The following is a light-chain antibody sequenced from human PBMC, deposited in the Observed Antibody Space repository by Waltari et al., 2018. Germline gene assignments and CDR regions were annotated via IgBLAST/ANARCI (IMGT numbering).Light chain of an antibody. CDR3: QQYNNWPSWT. CDR1: QSISSN. CDR2: GAS. J-gene: IGKJ1*01. V-gene: IGKV3-15*01. Sequence: EIVMTQSPATLSVSAGERATLSCRASQSISSNLAWYQQKPGQAPRLLIYGASVRATGIPARFSGSGSGTEFTLTISSLQSEDFAVYYCQQYNNWPSWTFGQGTKVEI.